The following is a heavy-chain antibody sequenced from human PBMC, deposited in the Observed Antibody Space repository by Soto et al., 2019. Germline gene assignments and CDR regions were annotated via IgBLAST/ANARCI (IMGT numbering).Heavy chain of an antibody. CDR1: GYTLTELS. CDR2: FDPEDGET. V-gene: IGHV1-24*01. J-gene: IGHJ3*02. CDR3: AIDYNLYSGSARYALDI. Sequence: ASVKVSCKVSGYTLTELSMHWVRQAPGKGLEWMGGFDPEDGETIYAQKFQGRVTMTEDTSTDTAYMELSSLRSEDTAVYYCAIDYNLYSGSARYALDIWGQGTMVTVSS. D-gene: IGHD6-6*01.